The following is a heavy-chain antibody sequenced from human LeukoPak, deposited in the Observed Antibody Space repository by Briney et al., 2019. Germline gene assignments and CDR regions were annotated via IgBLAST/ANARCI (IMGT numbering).Heavy chain of an antibody. Sequence: GGSLRLSCAASGVTFSSHSMYWVRQAPGKGLEWVSSISASSNFIHYAESVRGRFTISRDNAKNSLYLQMNSLGAQDTAVYYCARPTTGYCSSAGCHWDSWGQGTLVTVSS. V-gene: IGHV3-21*01. CDR2: ISASSNFI. CDR1: GVTFSSHS. CDR3: ARPTTGYCSSAGCHWDS. J-gene: IGHJ4*02. D-gene: IGHD2-2*01.